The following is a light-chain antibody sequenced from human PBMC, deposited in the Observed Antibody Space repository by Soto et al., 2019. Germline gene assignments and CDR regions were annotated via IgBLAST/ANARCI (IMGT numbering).Light chain of an antibody. J-gene: IGLJ1*01. CDR1: NSDVGIYDF. CDR2: EVS. CDR3: SSFRSGSTL. Sequence: QSVLTQPASVSGTPGQSITISCTGSNSDVGIYDFVSWYQHHPGRAPKLIVSEVSHRPSGVSNRFSGSKSGNTASLTISGLQAEDEADYYCSSFRSGSTLFGTGTKLTVL. V-gene: IGLV2-14*01.